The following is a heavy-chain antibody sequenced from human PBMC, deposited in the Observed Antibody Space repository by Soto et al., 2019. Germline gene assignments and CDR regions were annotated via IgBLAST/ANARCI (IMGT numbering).Heavy chain of an antibody. J-gene: IGHJ6*02. D-gene: IGHD2-2*01. CDR3: ATTRVGPCSSSICFSGIFDGMDV. CDR2: ISYDGTIT. Sequence: WSLRLSCAASGFTISNYGMHWVRQAPGKGLEWVAVISYDGTITYYADSVKGRFTISRDNSKNTLYLQMNSLRTEDTAVYYCATTRVGPCSSSICFSGIFDGMDVWGQGTTITVSS. CDR1: GFTISNYG. V-gene: IGHV3-30-3*01.